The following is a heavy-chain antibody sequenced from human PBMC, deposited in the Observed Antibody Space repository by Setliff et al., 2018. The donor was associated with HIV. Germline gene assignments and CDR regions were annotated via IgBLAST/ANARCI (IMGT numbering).Heavy chain of an antibody. J-gene: IGHJ4*02. D-gene: IGHD2-21*02. CDR3: ARGGLGFLDWCLPDS. Sequence: ASVKVSCKASGYDFSSYSMMWVRQTPGQGLEWLGWISGLTGEVRLAKGFQGRVTLTTSAYTAYMELKSLRSEDRGVYYCARGGLGFLDWCLPDSWGQGTLVTVSS. V-gene: IGHV1-18*04. CDR2: ISGLTGEV. CDR1: GYDFSSYS.